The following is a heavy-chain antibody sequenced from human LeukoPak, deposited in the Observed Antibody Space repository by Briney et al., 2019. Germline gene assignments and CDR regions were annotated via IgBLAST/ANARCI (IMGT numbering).Heavy chain of an antibody. CDR3: ARENLNYYGSGSYLY. D-gene: IGHD3-10*01. J-gene: IGHJ4*02. V-gene: IGHV1-2*02. CDR1: GYPFSGYY. Sequence: ASVKVSCKASGYPFSGYYIHRVRQGPGQGLEWLGWINPETGATKYARRFEGRVTLTRDTSVTTVHMELSGLRSDDSAVYYCARENLNYYGSGSYLYWGQGSRVTVSS. CDR2: INPETGAT.